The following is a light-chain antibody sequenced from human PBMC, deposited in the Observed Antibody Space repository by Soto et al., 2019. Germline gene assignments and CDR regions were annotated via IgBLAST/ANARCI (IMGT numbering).Light chain of an antibody. CDR3: TSYTSSSTYV. CDR1: SSDVGGHNS. J-gene: IGLJ1*01. CDR2: NVS. Sequence: QSVLTQPASVSGSPGQSITISCTGTSSDVGGHNSVSWYQQHPGKAPKLMIYNVSNRPSGVSNRFSGSKSGNTASLTISGLLAEDEADYYCTSYTSSSTYVFGAGTKGTVL. V-gene: IGLV2-14*01.